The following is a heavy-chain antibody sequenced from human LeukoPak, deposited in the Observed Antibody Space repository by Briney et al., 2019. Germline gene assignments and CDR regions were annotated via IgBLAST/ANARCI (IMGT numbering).Heavy chain of an antibody. CDR2: IYYSGST. Sequence: SETLSLTCTVSGGSISSSYYYWGWIRQPPGKGLEWIGSIYYSGSTNYNPSLKSRVAISVDTSKNQFSLKLSSVTAADTAVYYCARVDSSSAHFVGFDYWGQGTLVTVSS. CDR3: ARVDSSSAHFVGFDY. V-gene: IGHV4-39*07. J-gene: IGHJ4*02. CDR1: GGSISSSYYY. D-gene: IGHD6-13*01.